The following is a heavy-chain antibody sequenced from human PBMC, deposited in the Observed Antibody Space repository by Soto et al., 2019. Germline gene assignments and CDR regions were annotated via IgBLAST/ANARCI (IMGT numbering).Heavy chain of an antibody. J-gene: IGHJ4*02. V-gene: IGHV5-51*01. CDR1: GYSFTSYW. CDR2: IYPGDSDT. Sequence: GESLKISCKGSGYSFTSYWIGWVRQMPGKGLEWMGIIYPGDSDTRYSPSFQGQVTISADKSISTAYLQWSSLKASDTAMYYCATGYCSSTSCLFYFDYWGQGTLVTVSS. D-gene: IGHD2-2*01. CDR3: ATGYCSSTSCLFYFDY.